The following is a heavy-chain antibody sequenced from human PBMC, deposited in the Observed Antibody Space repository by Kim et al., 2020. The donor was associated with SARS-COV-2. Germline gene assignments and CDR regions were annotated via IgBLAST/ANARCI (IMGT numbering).Heavy chain of an antibody. CDR2: IYYSGST. Sequence: SETLSLTFTVSGGSISSSSYYWGWIRQPPGKGLEWIGSIYYSGSTYYNPSLKSRVTISVDTSKNQFSLKLSSVTAADTAVYYCARVDGYNSEITFYYFDYWGQGTLVTVSS. CDR3: ARVDGYNSEITFYYFDY. CDR1: GGSISSSSYY. D-gene: IGHD5-12*01. V-gene: IGHV4-39*07. J-gene: IGHJ4*02.